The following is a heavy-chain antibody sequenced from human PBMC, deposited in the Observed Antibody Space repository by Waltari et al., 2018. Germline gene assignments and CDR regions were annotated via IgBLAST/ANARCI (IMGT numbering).Heavy chain of an antibody. V-gene: IGHV3-23*01. CDR2: ISGSGGST. CDR1: GFTFSSYA. J-gene: IGHJ6*02. Sequence: EVQLLESGGGLVQPGGSLRLSCAASGFTFSSYAMSWVRQAPGKGLEWVSAISGSGGSTYYADSVKGRFTISRDNSKNTLYLQMNSLRAEDTAVYYCAKGRQQWLDAPIYYYYGMDVWGQGTTVTVSS. D-gene: IGHD6-19*01. CDR3: AKGRQQWLDAPIYYYYGMDV.